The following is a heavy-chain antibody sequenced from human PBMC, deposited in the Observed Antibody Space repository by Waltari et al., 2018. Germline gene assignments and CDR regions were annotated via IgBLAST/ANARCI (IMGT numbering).Heavy chain of an antibody. CDR3: ARGGGMTMVVTGGVSAFDI. CDR1: GGTFSSYA. D-gene: IGHD2-15*01. J-gene: IGHJ3*02. CDR2: IIPIVGTA. V-gene: IGHV1-69*13. Sequence: QVQLVQSGAEVKKPGSSVKVSCKASGGTFSSYAISWVRQAPGQGLEWMGGIIPIVGTANYAEEFQGRVTITADESTSTVYMELSSLRSEDTAVYYCARGGGMTMVVTGGVSAFDIWGQGTMVTVSS.